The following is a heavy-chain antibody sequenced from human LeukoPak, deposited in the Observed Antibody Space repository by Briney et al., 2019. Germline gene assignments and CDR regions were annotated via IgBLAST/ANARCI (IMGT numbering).Heavy chain of an antibody. CDR3: ARMNSSSGYYYYYYMDV. V-gene: IGHV4-59*08. Sequence: PSETLSLTCTVSGGSINSYYWSWIRQPPGKGLEWIGYIYYSGSTNYNPSLKSRVTISVDTSKNQFSLKLSSVTAADTAVYYCARMNSSSGYYYYYYMDVWGKGTTVTVSS. CDR1: GGSINSYY. J-gene: IGHJ6*03. CDR2: IYYSGST. D-gene: IGHD6-6*01.